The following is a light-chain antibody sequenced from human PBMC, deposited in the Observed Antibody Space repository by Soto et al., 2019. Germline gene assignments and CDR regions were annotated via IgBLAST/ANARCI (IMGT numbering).Light chain of an antibody. CDR1: SSNIGAGYD. V-gene: IGLV1-40*01. J-gene: IGLJ1*01. CDR3: QSYDLSLTYV. Sequence: QAALTQPPSVSGAPGQMVTFSCTGSSSNIGAGYDVHWYQQVPGAAPKLLIYGYYNRPSGVPDRFSGSKSGTSASLAIAGLQAEDEADYYCQSYDLSLTYVFGTGTKVTVL. CDR2: GYY.